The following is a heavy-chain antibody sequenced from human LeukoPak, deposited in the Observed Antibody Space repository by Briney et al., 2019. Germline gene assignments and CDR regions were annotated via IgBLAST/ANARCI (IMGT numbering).Heavy chain of an antibody. CDR2: INHSGST. CDR3: ARGRDGDYGYYFDY. J-gene: IGHJ4*02. CDR1: GGAFSGYY. V-gene: IGHV4-34*01. Sequence: SETLSLTCAVYGGAFSGYYWSWIRQPPGKGLEWIGEINHSGSTNYNPSLKSRVTISVDTSKNQFYLKLSSVTAADTAVYYCARGRDGDYGYYFDYWGQGTLVTVSS. D-gene: IGHD4-17*01.